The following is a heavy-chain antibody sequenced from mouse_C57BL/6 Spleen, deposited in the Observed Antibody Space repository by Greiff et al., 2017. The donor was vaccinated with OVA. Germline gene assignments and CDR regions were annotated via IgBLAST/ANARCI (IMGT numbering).Heavy chain of an antibody. Sequence: QVQLQQSGAELAKPGASVKLSCKASGYTFTSYWMHWVKQRPGQGLEWIGYINPSSGYTKYNQKFKSKATLTVDKSSSTAYMQLSSLTSEDSAVYYCARFDYDWFAYWGQGTLVTVSA. D-gene: IGHD2-4*01. CDR1: GYTFTSYW. CDR3: ARFDYDWFAY. CDR2: INPSSGYT. V-gene: IGHV1-7*01. J-gene: IGHJ3*01.